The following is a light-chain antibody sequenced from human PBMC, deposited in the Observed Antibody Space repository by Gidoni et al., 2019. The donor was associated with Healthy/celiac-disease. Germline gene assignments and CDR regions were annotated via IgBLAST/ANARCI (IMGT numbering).Light chain of an antibody. Sequence: DIQMTQSPSTLSASVGDRVTITCRASQSISSWLAWYQQKPGKAPKLLIYKASSLESGVPSRCSGSGSGTEFTLTISSLQPEDFATYYCQQYNSYWTFGQGTKVEIK. CDR2: KAS. V-gene: IGKV1-5*03. CDR1: QSISSW. CDR3: QQYNSYWT. J-gene: IGKJ1*01.